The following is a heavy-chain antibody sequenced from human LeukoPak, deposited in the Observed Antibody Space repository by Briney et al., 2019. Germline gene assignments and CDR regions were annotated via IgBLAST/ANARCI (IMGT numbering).Heavy chain of an antibody. CDR2: INPSGGST. J-gene: IGHJ1*01. V-gene: IGHV1-46*01. D-gene: IGHD2-2*01. CDR1: GYTFTSYY. Sequence: ASVKVSCKASGYTFTSYYMHWVRQAPGQGLEWMGIINPSGGSTSYAQKFQGRVTMTRDTSTSTVYMELSSLRSEDAAVYYCATGDIVVVPAAMRAEYFQHWGQGTLVTVSS. CDR3: ATGDIVVVPAAMRAEYFQH.